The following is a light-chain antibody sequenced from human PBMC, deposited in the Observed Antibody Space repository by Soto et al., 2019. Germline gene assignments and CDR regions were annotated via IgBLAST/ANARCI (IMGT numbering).Light chain of an antibody. J-gene: IGKJ4*01. Sequence: EIVLTQSPGTLSLSPGERATLACRASQSVSSSYVAWYQQKPGQAPRLLIYGASSRATGIPDRFSGSGSGTDFTLTISRLEPEDFAVYYCQQNGTSPLVFGGGNKVAIK. CDR1: QSVSSSY. V-gene: IGKV3-20*01. CDR3: QQNGTSPLV. CDR2: GAS.